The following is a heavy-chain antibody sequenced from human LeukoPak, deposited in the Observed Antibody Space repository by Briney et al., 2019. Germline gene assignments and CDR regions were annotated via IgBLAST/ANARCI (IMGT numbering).Heavy chain of an antibody. CDR3: ARDSSGYYYFDY. CDR2: INPSGGST. J-gene: IGHJ4*02. V-gene: IGHV1-46*01. Sequence: ASVKVSCKASGYTFTSNYIHWVRQAPGQGLEWMGIINPSGGSTSYAQKFQGRVTMTRDTSTSTVYMELSSLRSEDTAVYYCARDSSGYYYFDYWGQGTLVTVSS. D-gene: IGHD3-22*01. CDR1: GYTFTSNY.